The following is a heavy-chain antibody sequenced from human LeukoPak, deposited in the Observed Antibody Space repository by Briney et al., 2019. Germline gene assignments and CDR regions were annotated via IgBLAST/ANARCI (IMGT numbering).Heavy chain of an antibody. J-gene: IGHJ6*02. D-gene: IGHD3-16*01. V-gene: IGHV3-21*04. CDR2: ISSSSSYI. Sequence: GGSLRLSCAASGFTFSSYSMNWVRQAPGKGLEWVSSISSSSSYIYYADSVKGRFTISRDNAKNTLYLQMSNLRAEDTAVYFCARGGGLDVWGQGATVTVSS. CDR1: GFTFSSYS. CDR3: ARGGGLDV.